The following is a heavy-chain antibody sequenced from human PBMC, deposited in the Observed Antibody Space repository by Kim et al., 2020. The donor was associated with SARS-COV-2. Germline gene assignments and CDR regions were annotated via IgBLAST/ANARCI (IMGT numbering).Heavy chain of an antibody. CDR1: GYSFSSYW. J-gene: IGHJ4*02. D-gene: IGHD3-16*02. CDR2: IYPGDSDT. V-gene: IGHV5-51*01. Sequence: GESLKISCKGSGYSFSSYWNGRVRQMPGKGLEWMGIIYPGDSDTTYSPSFQGQVTISADKSISTAYLQWSSLKASDTAMYYCATGLMITFGGIIQYFDYWGEGTSVTVFS. CDR3: ATGLMITFGGIIQYFDY.